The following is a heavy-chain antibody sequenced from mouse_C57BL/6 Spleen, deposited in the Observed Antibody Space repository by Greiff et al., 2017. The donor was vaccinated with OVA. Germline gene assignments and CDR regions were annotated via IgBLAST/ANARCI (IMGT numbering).Heavy chain of an antibody. Sequence: QVQLKQPGAELVMPGASVKLSCKASGYTFTSYWMHWVKQRPGQGLEWIGEIDPSDSYTNYNQKFKGKSTLTVDKSSSTAYMQLSSLTSEDSAVYYCARSGGNDEGGAMDYWGQGTSVTVSS. CDR3: ARSGGNDEGGAMDY. V-gene: IGHV1-69*01. D-gene: IGHD2-2*01. J-gene: IGHJ4*01. CDR1: GYTFTSYW. CDR2: IDPSDSYT.